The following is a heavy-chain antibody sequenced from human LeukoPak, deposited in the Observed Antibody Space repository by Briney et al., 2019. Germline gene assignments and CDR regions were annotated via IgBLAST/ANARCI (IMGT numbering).Heavy chain of an antibody. CDR2: ISGSGGST. D-gene: IGHD6-19*01. CDR1: GSTFSSYA. V-gene: IGHV3-23*01. J-gene: IGHJ4*02. Sequence: GGSLRLSCAASGSTFSSYAMSWGRQAPGKGLGWVSAISGSGGSTYYPDSVKGRFTISRDNSKNTLYLQMNSLRAEDTAVYYCAKDQAVAGPGSDYWGQGTLVTVSS. CDR3: AKDQAVAGPGSDY.